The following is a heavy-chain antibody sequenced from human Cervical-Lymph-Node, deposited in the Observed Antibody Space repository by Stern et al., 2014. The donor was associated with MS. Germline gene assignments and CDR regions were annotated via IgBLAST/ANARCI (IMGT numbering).Heavy chain of an antibody. J-gene: IGHJ4*02. CDR2: IYYPGTT. V-gene: IGHV4-59*01. CDR3: ARKSLSMDHYFDS. D-gene: IGHD2-2*03. Sequence: QLQLQESGPGLVKPSETLSLTCTVSGASISSYYWNWIRQPPGTGLEWIGYIYYPGTTNYNPSLKGRVAISLDTSKNQFSLILRSVSAADTAVYYCARKSLSMDHYFDSWGQGTLVTVSS. CDR1: GASISSYY.